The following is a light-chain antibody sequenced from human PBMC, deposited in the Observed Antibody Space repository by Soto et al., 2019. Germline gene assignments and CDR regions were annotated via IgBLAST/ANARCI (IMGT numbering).Light chain of an antibody. J-gene: IGKJ4*01. CDR2: WAS. CDR1: QSVLYSSNNKNY. V-gene: IGKV4-1*01. CDR3: QQYYSTPLT. Sequence: DIVMNQSPDSLAVSLGERATINCKSSQSVLYSSNNKNYLAWYQQKPGQPPKLLIYWASTRESGVPDRCSGSGSGTDFTLTISSLQAEDVAVYYCQQYYSTPLTFGGGTKVEIK.